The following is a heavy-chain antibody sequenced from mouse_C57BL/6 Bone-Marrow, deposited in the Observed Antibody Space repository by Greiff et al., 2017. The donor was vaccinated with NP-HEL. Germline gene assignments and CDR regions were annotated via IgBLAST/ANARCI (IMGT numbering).Heavy chain of an antibody. CDR3: ARRYYYGSSYGYWYFDV. CDR2: ILPGSGRT. Sequence: VQLQQSGAELMKPGASVKLSCKATGYTFTGYWIEWVKQRPGHGLEWIGEILPGSGRTNYNEKFKGTATFTADTSSNTAYMQLSSLTTEDSAIYYCARRYYYGSSYGYWYFDVWGTGTTVTVSS. CDR1: GYTFTGYW. D-gene: IGHD1-1*01. V-gene: IGHV1-9*01. J-gene: IGHJ1*03.